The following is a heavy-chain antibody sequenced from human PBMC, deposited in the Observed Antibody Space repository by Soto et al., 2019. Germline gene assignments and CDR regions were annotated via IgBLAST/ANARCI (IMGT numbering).Heavy chain of an antibody. CDR2: IIPIFGTA. Sequence: GASVKVSCKASGGTFSSYAISWVRQAPGQGLEWMGGIIPIFGTANYAQKFQGRVTITADESTSTAYMELSSLRSGDTAVYYCAREGGDFGGMDVWGQGTTVTVSS. V-gene: IGHV1-69*13. D-gene: IGHD3-3*01. CDR3: AREGGDFGGMDV. J-gene: IGHJ6*02. CDR1: GGTFSSYA.